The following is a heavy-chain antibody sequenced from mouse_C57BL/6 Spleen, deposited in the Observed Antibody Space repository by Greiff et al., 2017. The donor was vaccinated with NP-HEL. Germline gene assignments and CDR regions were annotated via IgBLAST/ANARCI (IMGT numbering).Heavy chain of an antibody. CDR3: ARLGTGRDY. CDR1: GYTFTSYW. CDR2: IDPSDSYT. J-gene: IGHJ2*01. V-gene: IGHV1-69*01. D-gene: IGHD3-3*01. Sequence: VQLQQSGAELVMPGASVKLSCKASGYTFTSYWMHWVKQRPGQGLEWIGEIDPSDSYTNYNQKFKGKSTLTVDKSSSTAYMQLSSLTSEDSAVYYCARLGTGRDYWGQGTTLTVSS.